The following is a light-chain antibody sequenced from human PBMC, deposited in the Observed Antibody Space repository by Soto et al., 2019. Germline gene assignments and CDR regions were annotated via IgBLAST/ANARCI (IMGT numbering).Light chain of an antibody. Sequence: ATHLPPPPSPLSQTVGDTFTTTCRAIGAIGISVAWYKQKPGSPPRLLISDVSTLETGVPSRFSGSESGTSFTLTISSLQPEDFGTYYCQQFTTYPLIFGGGTKLEI. J-gene: IGKJ4*01. CDR1: GAIGIS. V-gene: IGKV1-13*02. CDR3: QQFTTYPLI. CDR2: DVS.